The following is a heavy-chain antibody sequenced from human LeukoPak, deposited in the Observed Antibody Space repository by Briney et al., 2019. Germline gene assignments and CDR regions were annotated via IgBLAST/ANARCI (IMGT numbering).Heavy chain of an antibody. V-gene: IGHV3-7*01. J-gene: IGHJ4*02. D-gene: IGHD3-10*01. CDR2: IKQDGTDI. Sequence: PGGSLRLSCAVSGFTFSDYYMSWIRQAPGKGLEWVANIKQDGTDIHYVDSVKGRFTISRDNAKNSLYLQMNSLRAEDTAVYHCARPHYGSFNYWGQGTLVTVSS. CDR1: GFTFSDYY. CDR3: ARPHYGSFNY.